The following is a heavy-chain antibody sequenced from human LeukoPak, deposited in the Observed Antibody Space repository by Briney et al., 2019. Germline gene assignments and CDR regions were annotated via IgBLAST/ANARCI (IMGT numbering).Heavy chain of an antibody. CDR3: ARDWNYYDSSGYYDPGYFGY. CDR2: IKQDGSEK. Sequence: GGSLRLSCAASGFTFSSYWMSWVRQAPGKGLEWVANIKQDGSEKYYVDSVKGRFTISRDNAKNSLYLQMNSLRAEDTAVYYCARDWNYYDSSGYYDPGYFGYWGQGTLVTVS. V-gene: IGHV3-7*01. CDR1: GFTFSSYW. J-gene: IGHJ4*02. D-gene: IGHD3-22*01.